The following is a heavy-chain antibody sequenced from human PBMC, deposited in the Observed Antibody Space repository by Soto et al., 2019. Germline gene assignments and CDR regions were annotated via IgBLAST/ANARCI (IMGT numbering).Heavy chain of an antibody. CDR1: GFAFSAYA. Sequence: AGGSLRLSCAASGFAFSAYAMTWVRQAPGKGLEWVSDISDSDGGTHYADPVKGRFTISRDNAKNTLYLQMDRLRVEDAAVYYCAKGRTFFDFWGQGTLVTVSS. J-gene: IGHJ4*02. V-gene: IGHV3-23*01. CDR2: ISDSDGGT. CDR3: AKGRTFFDF.